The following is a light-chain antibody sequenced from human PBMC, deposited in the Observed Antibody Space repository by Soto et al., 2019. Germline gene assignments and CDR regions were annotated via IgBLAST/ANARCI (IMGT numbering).Light chain of an antibody. CDR1: SSDVGRYKY. J-gene: IGLJ2*01. CDR2: DVT. V-gene: IGLV2-14*01. Sequence: QSALTQPASVSGSPGQSITISCTGTSSDVGRYKYVSWYQQHPGKAPKLMIYDVTNRPSGVSNRFSGSKSGNTASLTISGLQAEDEADYYCSSFTSSLTVVFGGGTKVTVL. CDR3: SSFTSSLTVV.